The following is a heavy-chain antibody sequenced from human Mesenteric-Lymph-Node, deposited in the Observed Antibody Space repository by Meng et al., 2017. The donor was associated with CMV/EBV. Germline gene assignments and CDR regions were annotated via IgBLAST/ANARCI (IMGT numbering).Heavy chain of an antibody. V-gene: IGHV3-15*01. CDR2: IKSKVNGGTT. J-gene: IGHJ4*02. CDR1: GFTFSYAW. CDR3: CTGGYYFDY. D-gene: IGHD3-10*01. Sequence: GESLKISCAASGFTFSYAWMSWVRQAPGKGLEWVGRIKSKVNGGTTDYAVSVKGRFIVSRDDLKNTVYLQMNILKTEDTAVYYCCTGGYYFDYWGLGTLVTVSS.